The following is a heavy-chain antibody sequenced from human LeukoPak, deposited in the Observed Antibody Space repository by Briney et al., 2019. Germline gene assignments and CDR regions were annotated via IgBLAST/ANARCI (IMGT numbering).Heavy chain of an antibody. J-gene: IGHJ4*02. Sequence: GGSLRLSCEASPFIFSGHWLNWVRQTSGKGLEWVANIKEDGTETYYVDSVKGRFTISRDNAKNSLYLQMNSLRAEDTAVYYCAKCLGSGWYASSDWGQGTLVTVSS. CDR1: PFIFSGHW. CDR3: AKCLGSGWYASSD. V-gene: IGHV3-7*03. D-gene: IGHD6-13*01. CDR2: IKEDGTET.